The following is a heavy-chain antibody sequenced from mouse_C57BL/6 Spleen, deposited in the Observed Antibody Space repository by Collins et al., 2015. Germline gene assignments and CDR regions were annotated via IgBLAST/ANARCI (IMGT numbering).Heavy chain of an antibody. CDR2: ISYDGSN. CDR1: GYSITSGYY. Sequence: DVQLQESGPGLVKPSQSLSLTCSVTGYSITSGYYWNWIRQFPGNKLEWMGYISYDGSNNYNPSLKNRISITRDTSKNQFFLKLNSVTTEDTATYYCASSNYYGVALRAYWGQGTLVTVSA. CDR3: ASSNYYGVALRAY. D-gene: IGHD1-1*01. V-gene: IGHV3-6*01. J-gene: IGHJ3*01.